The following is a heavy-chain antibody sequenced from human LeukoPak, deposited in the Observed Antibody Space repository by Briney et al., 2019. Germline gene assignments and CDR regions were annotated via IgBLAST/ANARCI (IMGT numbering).Heavy chain of an antibody. CDR1: GFTFSDYY. J-gene: IGHJ4*02. CDR2: IRSSGTTI. V-gene: IGHV3-11*04. Sequence: GGSLRLSCVASGFTFSDYYMSWIRQAPGKGLEWVSYIRSSGTTIHYADSVKGRFTISRDNAKNSLYLQMNSLRAEDTAVYYCARDRGAVTDVFDYWGQGTLVTVSS. D-gene: IGHD6-19*01. CDR3: ARDRGAVTDVFDY.